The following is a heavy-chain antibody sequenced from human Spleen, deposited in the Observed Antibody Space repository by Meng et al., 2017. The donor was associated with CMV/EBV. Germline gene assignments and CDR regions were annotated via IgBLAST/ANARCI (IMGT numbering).Heavy chain of an antibody. CDR2: ISSTGGRT. CDR1: GFTLRNYA. D-gene: IGHD2-21*02. J-gene: IGHJ4*02. CDR3: AKDPLGQVTTFHFDE. Sequence: GVLKISCAGSGFTLRNYALSWVRQAPGKGLEWVATISSTGGRTSYTDSVKGRFTISRDNFKKTIYLQMNGLRVEDTAVYYCAKDPLGQVTTFHFDEWGQGTLVTVSS. V-gene: IGHV3-23*01.